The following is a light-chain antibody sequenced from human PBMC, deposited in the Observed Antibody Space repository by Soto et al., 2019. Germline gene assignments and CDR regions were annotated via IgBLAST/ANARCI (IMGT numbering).Light chain of an antibody. Sequence: DIQMTQFPPTLSASIGDRVTITCRASQTISSSLAWYQQKPGKAPKLLIYKASTLETGVPSRFSGSGSWTEFTLTISSLQPDDFATYYCQQDDSYSPYTFGQGTRLEIK. CDR1: QTISSS. CDR3: QQDDSYSPYT. CDR2: KAS. V-gene: IGKV1-5*03. J-gene: IGKJ2*01.